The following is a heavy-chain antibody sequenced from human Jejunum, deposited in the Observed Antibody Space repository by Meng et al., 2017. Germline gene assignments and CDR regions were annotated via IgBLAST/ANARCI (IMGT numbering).Heavy chain of an antibody. V-gene: IGHV4-39*07. CDR1: CGADSSYPYF. CDR2: VSYLETP. D-gene: IGHD6-13*01. J-gene: IGHJ4*02. Sequence: PLQGSGPGPGPRAVTPSRTSRLACGADSSYPYFWCWLSQPPRKGVEWIESVSYLETPYYNPSLTSRVSITFDTSKNQFYLSLTSVTVADTAIYFCARGRQSISWIFDYWGQGKLVTVSS. CDR3: ARGRQSISWIFDY.